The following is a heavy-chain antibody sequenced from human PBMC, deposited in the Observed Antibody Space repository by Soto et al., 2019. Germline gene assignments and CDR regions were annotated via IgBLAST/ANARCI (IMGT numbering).Heavy chain of an antibody. Sequence: EVQPVESGGGLVKPGGSLRLSCAASGFTFRSFTMNWVRQAPGKGLEWVSTISSNSAYIYYTDALRGRFTISRDNAKNSLHLQMNSLRAEDTAVYYCTRDASRDSSARGWFDPWGPGILVTVSS. CDR2: ISSNSAYI. D-gene: IGHD6-13*01. V-gene: IGHV3-21*02. CDR3: TRDASRDSSARGWFDP. J-gene: IGHJ5*02. CDR1: GFTFRSFT.